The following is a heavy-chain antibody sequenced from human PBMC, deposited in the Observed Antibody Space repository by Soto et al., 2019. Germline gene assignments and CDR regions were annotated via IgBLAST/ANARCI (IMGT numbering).Heavy chain of an antibody. Sequence: QVQLVQSGAEVKKPGASVKVSCKASGFTFTIYGLTWVRQAPGQRLEWMGWINPYNGNTNYAQKFQGRVTMTRDTSXXTGYMELSSLRSDDTAVYYCARVVAAAPVYYGMDVWGQGTTVTVSS. CDR1: GFTFTIYG. V-gene: IGHV1-18*01. J-gene: IGHJ6*02. CDR3: ARVVAAAPVYYGMDV. D-gene: IGHD2-15*01. CDR2: INPYNGNT.